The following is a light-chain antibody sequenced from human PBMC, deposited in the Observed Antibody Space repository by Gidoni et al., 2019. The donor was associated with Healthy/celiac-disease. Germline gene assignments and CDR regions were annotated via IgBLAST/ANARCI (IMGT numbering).Light chain of an antibody. V-gene: IGLV3-1*01. CDR2: QDS. CDR3: QAWDGV. Sequence: SYEPTQPPSVSVSPGQTASITCSGDHLGDKYACWYQQKPGQSPVLVIYQDSKRPSGIPERFSGSNSGNTATLTISGTQAMDEADYYCQAWDGVFGTGTKVTVL. CDR1: HLGDKY. J-gene: IGLJ1*01.